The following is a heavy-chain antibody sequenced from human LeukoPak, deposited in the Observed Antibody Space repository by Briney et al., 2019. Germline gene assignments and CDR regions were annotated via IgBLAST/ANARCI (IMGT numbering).Heavy chain of an antibody. CDR2: IYYRGST. D-gene: IGHD3-10*01. CDR1: GGSISSYH. J-gene: IGHJ4*02. Sequence: WETLSLSCTVSGGSISSYHWSWIRQPPGKGREWVEYIYYRGSTNYNPSVKSRVTIAVDTSKNQFSLKLSSVTAADTAVYYCARHKPNYYGSGSIDYWGQGTLVTVSS. V-gene: IGHV4-59*01. CDR3: ARHKPNYYGSGSIDY.